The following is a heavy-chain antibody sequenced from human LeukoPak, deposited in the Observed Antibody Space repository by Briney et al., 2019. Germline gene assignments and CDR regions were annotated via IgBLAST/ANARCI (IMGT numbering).Heavy chain of an antibody. Sequence: GGSLRLSCEASGFTFSNYNMNWVRQAPGKGLEWVSFIRSSSNYIYYADSVKGRFTISRDNSKNTLYLQMNSLRAEDTAVYYCARDRAVGNYFDYWGQGTLVTVSS. D-gene: IGHD6-13*01. CDR2: IRSSSNYI. CDR3: ARDRAVGNYFDY. CDR1: GFTFSNYN. V-gene: IGHV3-21*01. J-gene: IGHJ4*02.